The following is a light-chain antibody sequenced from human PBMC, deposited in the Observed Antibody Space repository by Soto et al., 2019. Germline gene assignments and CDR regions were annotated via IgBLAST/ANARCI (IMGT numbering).Light chain of an antibody. CDR3: SSYAGRTVYV. CDR2: QVT. J-gene: IGLJ1*01. V-gene: IGLV2-8*01. CDR1: RSDVGGYSF. Sequence: QSALTQPPSASGSPGQSVTISCTGTRSDVGGYSFVSWYQQHPGKAPKLIIYQVTKRPPGVPDRFSGSKSGNTASLTVSGLQAEDEADYYCSSYAGRTVYVFGTGTKLTVL.